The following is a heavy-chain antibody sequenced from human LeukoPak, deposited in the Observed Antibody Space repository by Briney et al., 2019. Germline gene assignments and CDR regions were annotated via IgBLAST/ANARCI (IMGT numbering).Heavy chain of an antibody. CDR1: GFTFSSYA. J-gene: IGHJ4*02. V-gene: IGHV3-23*01. Sequence: GSLRLSCAASGFTFSSYAMSWVRQAPGKGLEWVSTIIGSGVSTYYADSVKGRFTISRDNPKNTLHVQMNSLRAEDTAVYYCAKGYSYGFDNWGQGTLVTVSS. CDR3: AKGYSYGFDN. CDR2: IIGSGVST. D-gene: IGHD5-18*01.